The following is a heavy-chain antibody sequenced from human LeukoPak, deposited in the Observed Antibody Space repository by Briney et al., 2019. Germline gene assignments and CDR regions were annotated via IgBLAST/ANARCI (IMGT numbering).Heavy chain of an antibody. V-gene: IGHV4-39*01. D-gene: IGHD2-2*01. Sequence: SETLSLTCTVSGGSIGSSSYYWGWIRQPPGRGLEWIGSIYYTGTAYYNPSLKSRVTISVDTSKNQFSLKLSSVTAADTAVYYCARHRHHCSSTSCYPYYFDYWGQGTLVTVSS. CDR1: GGSIGSSSYY. CDR3: ARHRHHCSSTSCYPYYFDY. CDR2: IYYTGTA. J-gene: IGHJ4*02.